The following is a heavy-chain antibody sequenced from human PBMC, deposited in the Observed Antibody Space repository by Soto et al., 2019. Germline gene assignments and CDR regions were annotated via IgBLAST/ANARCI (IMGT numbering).Heavy chain of an antibody. Sequence: ASVKVSCKASGYSFTNYPIAWVRQAPGQGLEWMGIINPSGGSTSYAQKFQGRVTMTRDTSTSTVYMELSSLRSEDTAVYYCARDLKVGAPRVPDYWGQGTLVTVSS. CDR3: ARDLKVGAPRVPDY. CDR1: GYSFTNYP. CDR2: INPSGGST. V-gene: IGHV1-46*01. J-gene: IGHJ4*02. D-gene: IGHD1-26*01.